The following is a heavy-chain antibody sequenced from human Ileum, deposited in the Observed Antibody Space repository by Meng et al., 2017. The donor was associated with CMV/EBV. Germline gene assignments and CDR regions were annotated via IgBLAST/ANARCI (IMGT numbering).Heavy chain of an antibody. D-gene: IGHD6-13*01. CDR3: ARGRESIAAAVPLYWYLDL. V-gene: IGHV4-34*01. CDR2: IKHSGST. CDR1: VSGYD. J-gene: IGHJ2*01. Sequence: VSGYDCGWIRQPPGKGLEWIGEIKHSGSTNNNPSLKSRVTISVDTSKNQFSLKLSSVTAADTAVYYCARGRESIAAAVPLYWYLDLWGRGTLVTVSS.